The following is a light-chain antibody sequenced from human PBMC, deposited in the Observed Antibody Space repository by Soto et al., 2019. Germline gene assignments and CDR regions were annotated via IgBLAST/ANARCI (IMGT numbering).Light chain of an antibody. CDR2: EVS. CDR1: SSDVGTYKY. J-gene: IGLJ2*01. CDR3: SSYAGSNNLV. Sequence: QSALTQPPSASGSPGQSVTISCTGTSSDVGTYKYVSWYQQHPGKAPKLMIYEVSKRPSGVPDRFSGSKSGNTASLTVSGLQADDEADYYCSSYAGSNNLVFGGGTKVTVL. V-gene: IGLV2-8*01.